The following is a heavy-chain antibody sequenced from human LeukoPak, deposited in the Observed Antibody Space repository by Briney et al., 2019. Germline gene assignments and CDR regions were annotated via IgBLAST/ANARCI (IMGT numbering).Heavy chain of an antibody. CDR3: ARDRYSTSLDAFDI. D-gene: IGHD6-13*01. CDR1: GFTFSTYN. J-gene: IGHJ3*02. CDR2: ISPSSSYI. V-gene: IGHV3-21*01. Sequence: PGGSLRLSCAASGFTFSTYNINWVRQAPGRGLEWVSSISPSSSYIYYAASVKGQFTISRDHAKNSLYLQMNSLRAEDTAVYYCARDRYSTSLDAFDIWGQGTMVTVSS.